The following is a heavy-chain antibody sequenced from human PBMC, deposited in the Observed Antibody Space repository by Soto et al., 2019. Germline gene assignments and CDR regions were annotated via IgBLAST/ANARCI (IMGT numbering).Heavy chain of an antibody. CDR2: IKSKNEGGTR. CDR1: GFTFSSYS. D-gene: IGHD2-2*01. J-gene: IGHJ5*02. V-gene: IGHV3-15*01. CDR3: STRYCSSSASCA. Sequence: GGSMRLSCEASGFTFSSYSMTWVRQAPGKGLEWVGRIKSKNEGGTRDYAEPVKGRFTISRDDSKNTLYLQMNSLETEDTGVYYCSTRYCSSSASCAWGQGTLVTVSS.